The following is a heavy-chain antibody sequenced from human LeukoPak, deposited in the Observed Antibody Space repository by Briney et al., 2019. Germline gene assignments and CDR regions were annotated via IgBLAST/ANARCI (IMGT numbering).Heavy chain of an antibody. CDR1: GGSISSYY. CDR3: ARNDYAQRYNWFDP. V-gene: IGHV4-59*08. Sequence: SETLSLTCTVSGGSISSYYWSWIRQPPGKGLEWIGYIYYSGDTNYNPSLKSRVTISVDTSKNQFSLKLSSVTAADTAVYYCARNDYAQRYNWFDPWGQGTLVTVSS. D-gene: IGHD4-17*01. CDR2: IYYSGDT. J-gene: IGHJ5*02.